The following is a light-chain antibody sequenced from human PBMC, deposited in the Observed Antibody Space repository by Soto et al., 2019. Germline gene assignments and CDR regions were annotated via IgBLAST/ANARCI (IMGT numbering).Light chain of an antibody. V-gene: IGKV2-30*01. CDR2: KVS. Sequence: DVVMTQSPLSLSVTLGQPASISCRSSHSLVYSDGNTYLHWIHQRPGQSPRRLIYKVSNRDSGGPDRFSGSGSGTDFTLKISRVEAEDVGVYYCIQGTHLFTFGPGTKVEI. CDR1: HSLVYSDGNTY. CDR3: IQGTHLFT. J-gene: IGKJ3*01.